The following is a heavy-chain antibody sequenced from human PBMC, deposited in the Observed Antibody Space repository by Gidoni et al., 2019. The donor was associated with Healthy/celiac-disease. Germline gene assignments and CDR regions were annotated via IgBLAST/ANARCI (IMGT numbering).Heavy chain of an antibody. D-gene: IGHD3-22*01. CDR3: ANTGPPYYYDSSGYDDY. CDR1: GFTFSSYA. V-gene: IGHV3-23*01. CDR2: IIGSGGST. Sequence: EVQLLESGGGLVQPGGSLRLSCAASGFTFSSYAMSWVRQAPGKGLEWFSAIIGSGGSTYYADSVKGRLTISRDNSKNTLYLQMNSLRAEDTAVYYCANTGPPYYYDSSGYDDYWGQVTLVTVSS. J-gene: IGHJ4*02.